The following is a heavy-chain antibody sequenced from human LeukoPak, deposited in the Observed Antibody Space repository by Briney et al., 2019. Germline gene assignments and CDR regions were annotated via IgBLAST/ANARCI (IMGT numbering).Heavy chain of an antibody. CDR3: ARDLWLAYCGGDCSSNNFDY. Sequence: SETLSLTCTVSGGSISSSSYYWGWIRQPPGKGLEWIGSIYYSGSTYYNPSLKSRVTISVDTSKNQFSLKLSSVTAADTAVYYCARDLWLAYCGGDCSSNNFDYWGQGTLVTVSS. D-gene: IGHD2-21*02. CDR2: IYYSGST. J-gene: IGHJ4*02. V-gene: IGHV4-39*07. CDR1: GGSISSSSYY.